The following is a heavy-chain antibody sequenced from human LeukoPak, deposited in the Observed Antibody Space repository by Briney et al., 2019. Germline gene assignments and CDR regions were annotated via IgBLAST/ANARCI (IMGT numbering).Heavy chain of an antibody. CDR2: IYTSGST. V-gene: IGHV4-61*02. CDR1: GGSISSGSYY. J-gene: IGHJ4*02. CDR3: ARRRSGWYDY. Sequence: SETLSLTCTVSGGSISSGSYYWSWIRQPAGKGLEWIGRIYTSGSTNYNPSLKSRVTISVDTSKNRFSLKLSSVTAADTAVYYCARRRSGWYDYWGQGTLVTVSS. D-gene: IGHD6-19*01.